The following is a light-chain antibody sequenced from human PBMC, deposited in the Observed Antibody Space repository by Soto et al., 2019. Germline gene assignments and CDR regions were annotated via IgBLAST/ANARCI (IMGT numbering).Light chain of an antibody. CDR2: EVS. CDR3: SSYTRSSALEV. J-gene: IGLJ3*02. V-gene: IGLV2-14*01. CDR1: SSDIGDFPY. Sequence: QSVLSQPASVSGSPGQSLTISCTGGSSDIGDFPYGSWYQQHPGKAPKLLISEVSVRPSGVSPRFSGSKSGNTASLTISGLQVEDEATYFCSSYTRSSALEVFGGGTKVTVL.